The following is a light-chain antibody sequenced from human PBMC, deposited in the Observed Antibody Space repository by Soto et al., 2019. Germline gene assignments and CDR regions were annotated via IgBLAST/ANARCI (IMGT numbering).Light chain of an antibody. V-gene: IGKV1-5*03. CDR3: QQS. CDR1: QTISSW. CDR2: KTS. Sequence: DIQMTQSPSTLSASVRDRVTITCRASQTISSWLAWFQQKPGRAPKFLIYKTSSLNTGIPLRFSGSGSGTQCTHPDGSLLYDDFATYYCQQSIGQGTKVDIK. J-gene: IGKJ1*01.